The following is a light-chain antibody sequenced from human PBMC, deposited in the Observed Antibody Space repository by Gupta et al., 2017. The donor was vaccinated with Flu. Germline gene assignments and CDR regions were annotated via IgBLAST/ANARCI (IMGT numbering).Light chain of an antibody. J-gene: IGLJ3*02. CDR2: IKSDGSH. CDR3: QTWDTGIRV. CDR1: SGHSNYA. Sequence: QLTLTQSPSASASLGASVKLTCTLSSGHSNYAIAWHQQQPEKGPRYLIKIKSDGSHNKGDGIPDRFSGSSSGAERYLTISSLQSEDEADYFCQTWDTGIRVFGGGTKLTVL. V-gene: IGLV4-69*01.